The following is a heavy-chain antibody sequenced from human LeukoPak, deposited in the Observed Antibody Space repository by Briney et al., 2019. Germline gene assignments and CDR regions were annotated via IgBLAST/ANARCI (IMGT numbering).Heavy chain of an antibody. CDR1: GYTFTGYY. CDR2: INPNSGGT. J-gene: IGHJ4*02. V-gene: IGHV1-2*02. Sequence: ASVKVSCKASGYTFTGYYMHWVRQAPGQGLEWMGWINPNSGGTNYAQKFQGRVTITRDTSISTAYMELSRLRSDDTAVYYCARGAYGSGSYDMFYFDYWGQGTLVTVSS. CDR3: ARGAYGSGSYDMFYFDY. D-gene: IGHD3-10*01.